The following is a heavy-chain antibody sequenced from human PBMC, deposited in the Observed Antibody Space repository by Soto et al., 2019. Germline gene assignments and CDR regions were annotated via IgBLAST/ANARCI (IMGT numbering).Heavy chain of an antibody. J-gene: IGHJ4*02. V-gene: IGHV4-59*12. CDR3: ARARRRGYKLDY. CDR1: NESINGYY. CDR2: VYFSGST. D-gene: IGHD5-18*01. Sequence: SETLSLTCNVSNESINGYYWSWIRQPPGKGLEWIGYVYFSGSTNYNPSLKSRVTISVDTSKNQFSLKLSSVTAADTAVYYCARARRRGYKLDYWGQGTLVTVSS.